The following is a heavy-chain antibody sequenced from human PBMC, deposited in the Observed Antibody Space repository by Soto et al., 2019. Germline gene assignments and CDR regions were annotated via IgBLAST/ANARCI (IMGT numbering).Heavy chain of an antibody. CDR1: GCSISGHH. CDR3: ARDREVTTPYYYVMDV. D-gene: IGHD4-17*01. CDR2: IYYSGSA. Sequence: ASETLSLTCSVTGCSISGHHWSWVRPPPGKGLEWVGYIYYSGSANYNPSLKSRVTISVDTPKNQLSLKLSSVTAADTAVYYCARDREVTTPYYYVMDVWGQGTTVTVSS. J-gene: IGHJ6*02. V-gene: IGHV4-59*11.